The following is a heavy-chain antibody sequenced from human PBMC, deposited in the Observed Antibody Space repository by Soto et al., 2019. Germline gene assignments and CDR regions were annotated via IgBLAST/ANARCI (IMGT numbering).Heavy chain of an antibody. D-gene: IGHD4-17*01. CDR1: GGSFSGYY. CDR2: INHSGST. J-gene: IGHJ6*03. V-gene: IGHV4-34*01. CDR3: ARGRYGDYYYYMDV. Sequence: SETLSLTCAVYGGSFSGYYWSWIRQPPGKGLEWIGEINHSGSTNYNPSLKSRVTISVDTSKNQFSLKLSSVTAADTAVYYCARGRYGDYYYYMDVWGKGTTVTVSS.